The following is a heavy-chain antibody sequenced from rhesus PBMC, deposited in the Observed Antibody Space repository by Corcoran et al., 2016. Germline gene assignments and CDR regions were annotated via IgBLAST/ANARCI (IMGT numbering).Heavy chain of an antibody. V-gene: IGHV4-122*02. CDR1: GGSIRSGYYY. CDR2: ITYSGST. J-gene: IGHJ4*01. D-gene: IGHD3-16*01. CDR3: AREYYYSGSYPDY. Sequence: QVQLQESGPGLVKPSETLSLTCAVSGGSIRSGYYYWSWIRQPPGKGVEWIGYITYSGSTSYNPSLKSRVTISRDTSKNQFSLKLSSVTAADTAVYYCAREYYYSGSYPDYWGQGVLVTVSS.